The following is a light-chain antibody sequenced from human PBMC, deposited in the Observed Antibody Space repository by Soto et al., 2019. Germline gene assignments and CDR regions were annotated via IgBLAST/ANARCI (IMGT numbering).Light chain of an antibody. CDR1: SSDLGASDS. CDR2: EVA. CDR3: SSYAGGNKLV. V-gene: IGLV2-8*01. Sequence: QSVLTQPTSASGSPGQSVTISCTGTSSDLGASDSVSWYQQHPGKAPKLMIYEVAKRPSGVPDRFSGSKSGNTASLTVSGLQADDEADYYCSSYAGGNKLVFGTGTKLTVL. J-gene: IGLJ1*01.